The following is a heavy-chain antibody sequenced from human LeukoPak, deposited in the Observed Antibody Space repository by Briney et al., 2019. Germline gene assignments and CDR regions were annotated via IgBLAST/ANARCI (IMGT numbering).Heavy chain of an antibody. V-gene: IGHV4-59*12. CDR2: IYYSGST. CDR1: GGSISSYY. J-gene: IGHJ6*03. Sequence: SSETLSLTCTVSGGSISSYYWSWIRQPPGKGLEWIGYIYYSGSTNYNPSLKSRVTISVDTSKNQFSLKLSSVAAADTAVYYCARRVAKRKRIYGSGSYHSLNRNDYYYMDVWGKGTTVTISS. CDR3: ARRVAKRKRIYGSGSYHSLNRNDYYYMDV. D-gene: IGHD3-10*01.